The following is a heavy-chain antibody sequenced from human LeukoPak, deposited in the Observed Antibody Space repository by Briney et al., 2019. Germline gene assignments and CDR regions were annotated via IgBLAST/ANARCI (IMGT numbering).Heavy chain of an antibody. CDR1: GGSIRSSYYY. D-gene: IGHD3-22*01. Sequence: SETLSLTCTVSGGSIRSSYYYWGWIRQPPGKGLEWIGSIYDSGSTDYNPSLKSRVTISVDTSKNQFSLKLTSVTAADTAVYHCAREDSSGYYRHYFDFWGQGTLVTVST. CDR2: IYDSGST. V-gene: IGHV4-39*07. J-gene: IGHJ4*02. CDR3: AREDSSGYYRHYFDF.